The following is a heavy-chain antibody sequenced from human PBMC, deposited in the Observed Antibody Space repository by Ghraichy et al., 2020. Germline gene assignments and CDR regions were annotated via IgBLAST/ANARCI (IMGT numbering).Heavy chain of an antibody. Sequence: LTCAASGFTFSSYGMHWVRQAPGKGLEWVAVISYDGSNKYYADSVKGPFTISRDNSKTRRYLQMNSLRAEDTAVDYCAKEGNYDDGDPLDYWGQGTLVTVSS. CDR2: ISYDGSNK. J-gene: IGHJ4*02. V-gene: IGHV3-30*18. D-gene: IGHD4-17*01. CDR1: GFTFSSYG. CDR3: AKEGNYDDGDPLDY.